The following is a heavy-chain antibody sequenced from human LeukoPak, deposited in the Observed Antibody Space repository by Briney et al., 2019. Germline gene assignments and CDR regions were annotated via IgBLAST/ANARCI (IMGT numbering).Heavy chain of an antibody. CDR1: GGSISSYY. V-gene: IGHV4-59*01. D-gene: IGHD5-18*01. J-gene: IGHJ4*02. Sequence: SETLSLTCTVSGGSISSYYWSWVRQPPGKGLEWIGYIYYSGSTNYNPSLKGRVTISVDTSKNQFSLKLSSVTAADTAVYYCARVMGTAMVSSGYYFDYWGQGTLVTVSS. CDR3: ARVMGTAMVSSGYYFDY. CDR2: IYYSGST.